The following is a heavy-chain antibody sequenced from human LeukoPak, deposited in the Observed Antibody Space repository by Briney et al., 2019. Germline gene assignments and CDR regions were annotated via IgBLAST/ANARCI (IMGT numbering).Heavy chain of an antibody. CDR2: INTSGGTT. V-gene: IGHV3-23*01. D-gene: IGHD3-10*01. CDR3: TTENVVRFGDIYYYYYMDV. CDR1: GFSFSSYG. J-gene: IGHJ6*03. Sequence: GGSLRLSCAASGFSFSSYGISWVRQAPGKGLEWVSTINTSGGTTYYADSVKGRFTVSRDNSKNTLYLQMNSLKTEDTAVYYCTTENVVRFGDIYYYYYMDVWGKGTTVTISS.